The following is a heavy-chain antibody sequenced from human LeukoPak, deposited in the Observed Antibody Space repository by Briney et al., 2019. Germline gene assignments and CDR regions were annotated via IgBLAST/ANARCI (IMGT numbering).Heavy chain of an antibody. CDR1: GYTFTGYY. CDR2: INPNSGGT. V-gene: IGHV1-2*02. CDR3: ARDWAWNSYPDY. J-gene: IGHJ4*02. Sequence: ASVKVSCKASGYTFTGYYMHWVRQAPGQGLEWMGWINPNSGGTKYAQKFQGRVTMTRDTSINSAYMELSRLRSDDTAIYYCARDWAWNSYPDYGARGILVTVSS. D-gene: IGHD1-7*01.